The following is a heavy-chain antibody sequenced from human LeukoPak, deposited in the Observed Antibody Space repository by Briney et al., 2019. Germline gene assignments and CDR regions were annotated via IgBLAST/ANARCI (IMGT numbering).Heavy chain of an antibody. CDR3: ERARYCSGGSCYADAFAI. Sequence: GGSLRLSCGTPGFTLSNYWMHSVRRAPGKVLGWVSRINSYRSSTSYADSVRGRFTISRDNAKNTLYLQMNSLSAEDTAVYYCERARYCSGGSCYADAFAIWGQGTMVTVSS. CDR1: GFTLSNYW. V-gene: IGHV3-74*01. CDR2: INSYRSST. D-gene: IGHD2-15*01. J-gene: IGHJ3*02.